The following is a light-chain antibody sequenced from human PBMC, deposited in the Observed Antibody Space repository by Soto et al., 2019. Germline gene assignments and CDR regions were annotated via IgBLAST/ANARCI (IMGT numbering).Light chain of an antibody. Sequence: EIVLTQSPATLSVSPGDRVTLSCRASQSVDINLAWYQQKAGQAPRLLVYGASTKATDMTGRFSGRGSGTEFTLTINNLQSQDFAVYYCQQYRNWPRMFGQGTKVEIK. CDR1: QSVDIN. V-gene: IGKV3-15*01. CDR2: GAS. CDR3: QQYRNWPRM. J-gene: IGKJ1*01.